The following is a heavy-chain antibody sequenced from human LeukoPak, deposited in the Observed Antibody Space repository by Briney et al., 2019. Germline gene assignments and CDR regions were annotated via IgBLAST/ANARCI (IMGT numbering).Heavy chain of an antibody. J-gene: IGHJ6*03. V-gene: IGHV3-48*01. Sequence: QAGGSLRLSCAASGFTFSSYSMNWVRQAPGKGLEWVSYSSASSNTIYYADSVKGRFTIFRDNAKNSLYLQMNSPRAEDTAVYYCARDGSVTYSYYYMDVWGKGTTVTVSS. D-gene: IGHD3-10*01. CDR3: ARDGSVTYSYYYMDV. CDR1: GFTFSSYS. CDR2: SSASSNTI.